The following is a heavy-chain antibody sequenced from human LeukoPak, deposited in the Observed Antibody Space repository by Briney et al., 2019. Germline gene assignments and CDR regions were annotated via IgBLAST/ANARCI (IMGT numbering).Heavy chain of an antibody. CDR3: ARGYSSSWLSAGREDAFDI. Sequence: GASVTVSFKASVYTFTSYGINWVRQAPGQGLEWMGWMNPNSGNTGYAQKFQGRVTMTRNTSISTAYMELSSLRSEDTAVYYCARGYSSSWLSAGREDAFDIWGQGTMVTVSS. CDR1: VYTFTSYG. V-gene: IGHV1-8*01. D-gene: IGHD6-13*01. CDR2: MNPNSGNT. J-gene: IGHJ3*02.